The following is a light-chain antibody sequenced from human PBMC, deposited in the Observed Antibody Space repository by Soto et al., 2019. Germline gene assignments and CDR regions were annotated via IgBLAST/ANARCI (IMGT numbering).Light chain of an antibody. CDR3: SSYTGGSTYV. V-gene: IGLV2-14*01. Sequence: QSVLTQPASVSGSPGQSITISCTGTSSDIGGYKYVSWYQQHPGKAPKLMIYDVSNRPSGVSNRFSGSKSGNTATLTISGLQGEDEAEYCCSSYTGGSTYVFGTGTKVTV. CDR1: SSDIGGYKY. J-gene: IGLJ1*01. CDR2: DVS.